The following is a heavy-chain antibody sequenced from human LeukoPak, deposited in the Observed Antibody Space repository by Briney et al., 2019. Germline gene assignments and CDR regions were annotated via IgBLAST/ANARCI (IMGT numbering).Heavy chain of an antibody. CDR1: GGSFSGYY. CDR3: ARGLLTMVRGAKGYNRFDP. V-gene: IGHV4-34*01. D-gene: IGHD3-10*01. Sequence: SETLSLTCAVYGGSFSGYYWSWIRQPPGKGLEWIGEINHSGSTNYNPSLKSRVTISVDTSKNQFSLKLSSVTAADTAVYYCARGLLTMVRGAKGYNRFDPWGQGTLVTVSS. J-gene: IGHJ5*02. CDR2: INHSGST.